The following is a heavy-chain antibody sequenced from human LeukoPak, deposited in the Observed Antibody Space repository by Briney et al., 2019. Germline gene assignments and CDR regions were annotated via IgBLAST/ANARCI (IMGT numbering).Heavy chain of an antibody. CDR3: ARHRGGGGYHYMDV. V-gene: IGHV4-39*01. J-gene: IGHJ6*03. CDR1: GGSLGRSNTY. D-gene: IGHD2-21*01. CDR2: ILYSGYT. Sequence: SETLSLTCTVSGGSLGRSNTYWGWIRQTPGKGLERLGTILYSGYTYNNPSLKSRVTMSVDSSKNQFSLSLSSVTAADTAVYFCARHRGGGGYHYMDVWGKGTTVIVSS.